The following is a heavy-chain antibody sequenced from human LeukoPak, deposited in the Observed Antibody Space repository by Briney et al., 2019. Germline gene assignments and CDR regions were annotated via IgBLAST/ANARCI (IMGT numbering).Heavy chain of an antibody. CDR1: GGSISSGGYY. CDR2: INHSGST. J-gene: IGHJ4*02. D-gene: IGHD3-10*02. CDR3: ARGHYYVKQYYFDY. V-gene: IGHV4-39*07. Sequence: SQTLSLTCTVSGGSISSGGYYWSWIRQPPGKGLEWIGEINHSGSTNYNPSLKSRVTISVDTSKNQFSLKLSSVTAADTAVYYCARGHYYVKQYYFDYWGQGTLVTVSS.